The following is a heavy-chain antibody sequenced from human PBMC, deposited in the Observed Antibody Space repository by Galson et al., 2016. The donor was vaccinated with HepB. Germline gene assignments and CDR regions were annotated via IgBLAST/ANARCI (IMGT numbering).Heavy chain of an antibody. D-gene: IGHD2-2*01. J-gene: IGHJ6*02. CDR2: ISAYNGNT. CDR1: GYTFTTYG. CDR3: ARDPRKIRYQLLEIYYYYYAMDV. V-gene: IGHV1-18*01. Sequence: SVKVSCKASGYTFTTYGISRVRQAPGQGLEWMGWISAYNGNTNYAQKPQGRVTMTTDTSTSTAYMELRSLRSDDTAVYYCARDPRKIRYQLLEIYYYYYAMDVWGQGTTVTGAS.